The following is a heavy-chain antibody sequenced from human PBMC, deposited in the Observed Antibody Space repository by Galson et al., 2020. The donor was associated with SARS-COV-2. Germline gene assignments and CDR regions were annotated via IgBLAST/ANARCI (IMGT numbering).Heavy chain of an antibody. Sequence: GESLKISCAASGFTFDDYGMSWVRQAPGKGLEWVSGIDWNGGSTGYADSVKGRFTISRDNAKNSLYLHMNSLRAEDTAFYYCARDSVLRFFDWFSLSNENYGMDVWGQGTTVTVSS. CDR3: ARDSVLRFFDWFSLSNENYGMDV. J-gene: IGHJ6*02. CDR2: IDWNGGST. D-gene: IGHD3-9*01. CDR1: GFTFDDYG. V-gene: IGHV3-20*04.